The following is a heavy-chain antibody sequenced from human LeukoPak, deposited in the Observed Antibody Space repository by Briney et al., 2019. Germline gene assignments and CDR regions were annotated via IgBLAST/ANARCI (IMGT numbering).Heavy chain of an antibody. D-gene: IGHD2-15*01. V-gene: IGHV5-51*01. J-gene: IGHJ4*02. CDR1: GYNFTSYW. CDR2: IYPGDSDT. Sequence: RRGESLKISCKGSGYNFTSYWIGWVRQMPGKGLEWMGIIYPGDSDTRYSPSFQGQVTISADKSISTAYLQWSSLKASDTAMYYCARRGYCSGGSCYSPYDYWGQGTLVTVSS. CDR3: ARRGYCSGGSCYSPYDY.